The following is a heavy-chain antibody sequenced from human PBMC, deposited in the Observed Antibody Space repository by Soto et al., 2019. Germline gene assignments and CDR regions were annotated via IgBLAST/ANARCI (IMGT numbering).Heavy chain of an antibody. CDR1: GYPFSGFY. CDR2: INPNSGGT. D-gene: IGHD6-19*01. J-gene: IGHJ4*02. V-gene: IGHV1-2*02. CDR3: ASAAVTGTAGLDF. Sequence: ASVKVSCKASGYPFSGFYMHWVRQAPGQGLEWMGWINPNSGGTKSAEKFQGRVTMTRDTSISTAYMELSRLTSDDTAVYYCASAAVTGTAGLDFWGQGTQVTSPQ.